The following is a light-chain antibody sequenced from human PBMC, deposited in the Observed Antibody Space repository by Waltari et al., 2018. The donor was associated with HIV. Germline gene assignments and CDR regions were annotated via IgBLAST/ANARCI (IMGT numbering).Light chain of an antibody. CDR2: RNN. CDR3: ATWNDSLSGYV. V-gene: IGLV1-47*01. J-gene: IGLJ1*01. Sequence: QSVLTQPPSASGTPGQRVTISCSGRSSNIGRNYVYWYQQLPGTAPKPPIYRNNQRPSGVPDRFSGSKSGTSASLAISGLRSEDEADYYCATWNDSLSGYVFGTGTKVTV. CDR1: SSNIGRNY.